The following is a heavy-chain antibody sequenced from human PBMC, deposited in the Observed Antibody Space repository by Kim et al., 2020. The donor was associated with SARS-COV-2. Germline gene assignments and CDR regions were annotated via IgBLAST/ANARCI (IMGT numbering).Heavy chain of an antibody. Sequence: SETLSLTCTVSGGSISSGGYYWSWIRQHPGKGLEWIGYIYYSGSTYYNPSLKSRVTISVDTSKNQFSLKLSSVTAADTAVYYCARDRLYSSRWPPTHAFDIWGQGTMVTVSS. CDR1: GGSISSGGYY. D-gene: IGHD6-13*01. CDR3: ARDRLYSSRWPPTHAFDI. J-gene: IGHJ3*02. V-gene: IGHV4-31*03. CDR2: IYYSGST.